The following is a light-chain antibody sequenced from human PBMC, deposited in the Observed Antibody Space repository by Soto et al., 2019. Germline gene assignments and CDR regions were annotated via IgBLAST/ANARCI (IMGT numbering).Light chain of an antibody. V-gene: IGKV3-20*01. J-gene: IGKJ4*01. CDR3: HQYDNSPLT. CDR1: QSVRSGY. CDR2: GAS. Sequence: EIVLTQSPGTLSLSPGERATLSCRASQSVRSGYFAWYQQKPGQAPRLLIVGASSRATGITDMFSGGGSGTDFTLTISRLEPEDFALYYCHQYDNSPLTFGGGTKVEIK.